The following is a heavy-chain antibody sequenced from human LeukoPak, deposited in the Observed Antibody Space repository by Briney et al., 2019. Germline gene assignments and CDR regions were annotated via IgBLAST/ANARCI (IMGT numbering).Heavy chain of an antibody. CDR2: IIPIFGTA. V-gene: IGHV1-69*13. D-gene: IGHD2-2*01. CDR3: ARDQYQLLTGAFDY. J-gene: IGHJ4*02. Sequence: ASVKVPCKASGGTFSSYAISWVRQAPGQGLEWMRGIIPIFGTANYAQKFQGRVTITADESTSTAYMELSSLRSEDTAVYYCARDQYQLLTGAFDYWGQGTLVTVSS. CDR1: GGTFSSYA.